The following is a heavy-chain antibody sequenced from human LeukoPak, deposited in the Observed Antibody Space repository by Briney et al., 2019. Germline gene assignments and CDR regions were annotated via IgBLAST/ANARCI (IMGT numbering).Heavy chain of an antibody. J-gene: IGHJ4*02. Sequence: ASVNVSCKASGYTFTGYYIHWVRQAPGQGLEWMGWINPNSGGTNYAQKFQGRVTMTRDTSINTAYMELNRLRSDDTAVYYCARASIAAPFSYYFDYWGQGTLVTVSS. CDR2: INPNSGGT. CDR3: ARASIAAPFSYYFDY. V-gene: IGHV1-2*02. D-gene: IGHD6-6*01. CDR1: GYTFTGYY.